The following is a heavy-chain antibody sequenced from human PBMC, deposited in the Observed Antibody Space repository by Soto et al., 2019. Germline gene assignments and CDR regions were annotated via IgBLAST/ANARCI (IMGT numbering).Heavy chain of an antibody. V-gene: IGHV3-21*01. D-gene: IGHD3-10*01. J-gene: IGHJ6*02. Sequence: AGESLRLSCAASGFTFSSYSMNWFRQAPGKGLERVSSISSSSSYIYYADSVKCRFTISRDNAKNSLYLQMNSLRAADTAVYYCARVYGSGSYYVYYYGMDVWGQGTTVTVSS. CDR3: ARVYGSGSYYVYYYGMDV. CDR1: GFTFSSYS. CDR2: ISSSSSYI.